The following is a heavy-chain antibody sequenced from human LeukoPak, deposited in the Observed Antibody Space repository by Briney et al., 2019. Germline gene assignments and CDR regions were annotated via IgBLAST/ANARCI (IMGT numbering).Heavy chain of an antibody. D-gene: IGHD3-22*01. J-gene: IGHJ5*02. CDR2: INHSGST. V-gene: IGHV4-34*01. Sequence: SETLSLTCAVYGGSFSGYYRSWIRQPPGKGLEWIGEINHSGSTNYNPSLKSRVTISVDTSKNQFSLKLSSVTAADTAVYYCARGFDSSGYYSGFQFDPWGQGTLVTVSS. CDR3: ARGFDSSGYYSGFQFDP. CDR1: GGSFSGYY.